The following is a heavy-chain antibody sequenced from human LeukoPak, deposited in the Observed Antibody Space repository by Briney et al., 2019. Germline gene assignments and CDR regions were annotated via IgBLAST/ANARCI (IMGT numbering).Heavy chain of an antibody. V-gene: IGHV3-7*01. CDR3: ARDKAVGPTLLDY. J-gene: IGHJ4*02. Sequence: GGSLRLSCAASGFTFSGYWMSWVRQAPGKGPEWVANIKQDGSEIYYVDSVKGRFTISRDNAKNSLYLQMNSLRAEDTAVYYCARDKAVGPTLLDYWGQGTLVTVSS. D-gene: IGHD1-26*01. CDR1: GFTFSGYW. CDR2: IKQDGSEI.